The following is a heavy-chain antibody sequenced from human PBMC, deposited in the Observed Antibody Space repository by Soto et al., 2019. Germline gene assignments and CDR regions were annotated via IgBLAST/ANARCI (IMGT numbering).Heavy chain of an antibody. J-gene: IGHJ4*02. D-gene: IGHD3-3*01. CDR1: GGSISSGNYY. CDR3: ARSCPMSTIFGVADY. V-gene: IGHV4-30-4*01. Sequence: SETLSLTCTVSGGSISSGNYYWSWIRSPPGKGMEWIEYSYYSESTYYNPSLKSRVTISVDTSKNQFTLKLSSVTAADTAGYYCARSCPMSTIFGVADYSGQGXLVTVFS. CDR2: SYYSEST.